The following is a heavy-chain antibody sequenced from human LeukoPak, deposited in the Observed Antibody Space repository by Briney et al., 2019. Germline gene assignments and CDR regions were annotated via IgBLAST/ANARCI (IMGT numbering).Heavy chain of an antibody. Sequence: SETLSLTCAVYGGSFSGYYWSWIRQPPGKGLEWIGEINHSGSTNYNPSLKSRVTISVDTSKNQFSLKLSSVTAADTAVYYCARDQRMPGGTAYDAFDIWGQGTMVTVSS. CDR3: ARDQRMPGGTAYDAFDI. J-gene: IGHJ3*02. V-gene: IGHV4-34*01. CDR1: GGSFSGYY. D-gene: IGHD5-18*01. CDR2: INHSGST.